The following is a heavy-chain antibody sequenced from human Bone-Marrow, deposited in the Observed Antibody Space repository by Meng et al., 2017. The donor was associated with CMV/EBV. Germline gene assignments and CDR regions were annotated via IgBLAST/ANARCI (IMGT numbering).Heavy chain of an antibody. V-gene: IGHV3-23*01. CDR3: AKGSDIVVVPAAFLDY. D-gene: IGHD2-2*01. Sequence: GGSLRLSCAASGFTFSSYAMSWVRQAPGKGLEWVSAISGNGGSTYYADSVKGRFTISRDNSKNTLYLQMNSLRAEDTAVYYCAKGSDIVVVPAAFLDYWGQGTLVTVSS. CDR2: ISGNGGST. J-gene: IGHJ4*02. CDR1: GFTFSSYA.